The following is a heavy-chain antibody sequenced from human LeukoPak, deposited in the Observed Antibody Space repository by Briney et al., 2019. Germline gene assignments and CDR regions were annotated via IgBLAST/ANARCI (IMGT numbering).Heavy chain of an antibody. J-gene: IGHJ3*01. V-gene: IGHV4-59*01. CDR2: IYYSGST. CDR3: ARGPNAFDL. Sequence: SETLSLTCTVCGSSISSYYWSWIRQPPGKGLEWIGYIYYSGSTNYNPSLKSRVTISVDTSKNQFSLKLSSVTAADTAVYYCARGPNAFDLSGQGTKATDPS. CDR1: GSSISSYY.